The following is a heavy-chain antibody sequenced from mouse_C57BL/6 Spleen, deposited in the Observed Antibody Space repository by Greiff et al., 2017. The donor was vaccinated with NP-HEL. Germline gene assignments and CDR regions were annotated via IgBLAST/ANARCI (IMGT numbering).Heavy chain of an antibody. V-gene: IGHV1-64*01. CDR2: IHPNSGST. Sequence: QVQLQQPGAELVKPGASVKLSCKASGYTFTSYWMHWVKQRPGQGLEWIGMIHPNSGSTNYNEKFKSKATQTVDKSSSTAYMQLSSLTSEDSAGYYCARGDWENYFDYWGQGTTLTVSS. D-gene: IGHD4-1*01. CDR3: ARGDWENYFDY. CDR1: GYTFTSYW. J-gene: IGHJ2*01.